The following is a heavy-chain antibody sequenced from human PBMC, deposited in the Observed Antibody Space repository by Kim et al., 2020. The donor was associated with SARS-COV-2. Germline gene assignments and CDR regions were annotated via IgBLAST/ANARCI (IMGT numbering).Heavy chain of an antibody. V-gene: IGHV3-48*03. D-gene: IGHD3-3*01. CDR3: ASSRRLFGVYYFDS. CDR2: ISGSGNTI. CDR1: GFTFSSYQ. Sequence: GGSLRLSCAASGFTFSSYQMEWVRQAPGKGLEWISYISGSGNTIYHADSVKGRVTISRDNAKNSLYLQMNSLRDEDTAVYYCASSRRLFGVYYFDSWGQGTLVTVSS. J-gene: IGHJ4*02.